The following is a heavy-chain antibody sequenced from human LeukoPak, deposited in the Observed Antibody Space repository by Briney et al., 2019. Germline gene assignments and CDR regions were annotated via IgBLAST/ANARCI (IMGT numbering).Heavy chain of an antibody. CDR2: ISTYNGYT. Sequence: ASVKVSGKASGYTFTSYGISWVRQAPGQGLEWMGWISTYNGYTNYAQKLQGRVTMTTDTSTSTAYMELRSLRSDDTAMYYCARDSGYSGSYYLGYWGQGTLVTVSS. J-gene: IGHJ4*02. CDR1: GYTFTSYG. D-gene: IGHD1-26*01. V-gene: IGHV1-18*01. CDR3: ARDSGYSGSYYLGY.